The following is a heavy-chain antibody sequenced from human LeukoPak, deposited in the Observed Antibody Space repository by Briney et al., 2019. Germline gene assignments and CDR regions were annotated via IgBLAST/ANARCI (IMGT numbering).Heavy chain of an antibody. CDR1: GFTFSSYA. V-gene: IGHV3-23*01. CDR2: ISDSGGRT. CDR3: AKDGRSCSGTSCYGLFDY. Sequence: PGGPLRLSCAASGFTFSSYAMSWVRQAPGKGLEWVSAISDSGGRTYYADSVKGRFTISRDHSRNTLYLQMNSLRAEDTAVYYCAKDGRSCSGTSCYGLFDYWGQGTLVTVSS. D-gene: IGHD2-2*01. J-gene: IGHJ4*02.